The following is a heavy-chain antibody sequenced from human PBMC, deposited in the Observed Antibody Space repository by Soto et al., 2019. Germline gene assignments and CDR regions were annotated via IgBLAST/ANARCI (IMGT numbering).Heavy chain of an antibody. Sequence: SGTLSLTCTVSGGSISSGGYYWSWIRQHPGKGLEWIGYIYYSGSTYYNPSLKSRVTISVDTSKNQFSLKLSSVTAADTAVYYCARDQWFIAARPVSGYYYGMDVWGQGTTVTVS. J-gene: IGHJ6*02. CDR1: GGSISSGGYY. D-gene: IGHD6-6*01. CDR3: ARDQWFIAARPVSGYYYGMDV. CDR2: IYYSGST. V-gene: IGHV4-31*03.